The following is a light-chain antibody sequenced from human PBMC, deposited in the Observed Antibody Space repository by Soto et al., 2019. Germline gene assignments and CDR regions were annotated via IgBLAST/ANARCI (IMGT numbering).Light chain of an antibody. CDR3: QQYGSSRWT. CDR2: GAS. V-gene: IGKV3-20*01. J-gene: IGKJ1*01. Sequence: EPVVTQSPRTLSLSPGERATLSCRASQSVSSSYLAWYQQNRGQAPRLLLYGASSRAPGIPDRFGGSGSGTDFTLTISRLEPEDFAVYYCQQYGSSRWTFGQGTKVDI. CDR1: QSVSSSY.